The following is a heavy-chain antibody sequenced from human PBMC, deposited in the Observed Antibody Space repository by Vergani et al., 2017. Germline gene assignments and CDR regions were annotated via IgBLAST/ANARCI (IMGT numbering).Heavy chain of an antibody. D-gene: IGHD2-15*01. CDR1: GFTFSDYY. CDR2: ISSSGSTI. Sequence: QVQLVESGGGLVKPGGSLRLSCAASGFTFSDYYMSWIRQAPGKGLEWVSYISSSGSTIYYADSVKGRFTISRDNAKNSLYLQMNSLRAEDTAVYYCASCRGGCSGGSCPVPADAFDIWGQGTMVTVSS. CDR3: ASCRGGCSGGSCPVPADAFDI. V-gene: IGHV3-11*01. J-gene: IGHJ3*02.